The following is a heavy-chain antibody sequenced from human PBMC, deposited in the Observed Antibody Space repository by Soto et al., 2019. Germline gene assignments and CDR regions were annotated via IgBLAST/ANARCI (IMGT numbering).Heavy chain of an antibody. CDR3: ASSLDAVPAALPFDY. Sequence: PSETLSLTCTVSGGSISSYYWSWIRQPPGKGLEWIGYIYYSGSTNYNPSLKSRVTISVDTSKNQFSLKLSSVTAADTAVYYCASSLDAVPAALPFDYWGQGTLVTVSS. CDR2: IYYSGST. CDR1: GGSISSYY. D-gene: IGHD2-2*02. V-gene: IGHV4-59*01. J-gene: IGHJ4*02.